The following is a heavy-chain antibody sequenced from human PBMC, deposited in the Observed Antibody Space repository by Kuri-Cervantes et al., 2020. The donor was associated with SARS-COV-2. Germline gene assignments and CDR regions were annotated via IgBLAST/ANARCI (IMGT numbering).Heavy chain of an antibody. J-gene: IGHJ4*02. CDR1: GFPFSDYA. CDR3: VRGTEDYSGARSFFDS. V-gene: IGHV3-23*01. Sequence: GGSLRLSCAVSGFPFSDYAMSWVRQAPGKGLEWVSGIGGSGGNTYYADSVKGRFTISRDNAKNSMYLQMNSLRAEDTAIYYCVRGTEDYSGARSFFDSWGQGTLVTVSS. D-gene: IGHD4-11*01. CDR2: IGGSGGNT.